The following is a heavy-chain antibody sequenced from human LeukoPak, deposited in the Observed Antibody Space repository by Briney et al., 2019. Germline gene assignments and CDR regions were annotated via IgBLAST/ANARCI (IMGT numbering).Heavy chain of an antibody. CDR1: GYTFTSYY. CDR3: ARGGYCSGGSCYPHSQTIDY. J-gene: IGHJ4*02. CDR2: INPNSGGT. D-gene: IGHD2-15*01. Sequence: ASVKVSCKASGYTFTSYYMHWVRQAPGQGLEWMGWINPNSGGTNYAQKFQGRVTMTRDTSISTAHMELSRLRSDDTAVYYCARGGYCSGGSCYPHSQTIDYWGQGTLVTVSS. V-gene: IGHV1-2*02.